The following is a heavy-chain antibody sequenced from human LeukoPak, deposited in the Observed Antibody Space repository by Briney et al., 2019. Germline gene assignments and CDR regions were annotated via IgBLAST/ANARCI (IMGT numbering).Heavy chain of an antibody. J-gene: IGHJ3*02. V-gene: IGHV1-2*02. CDR2: INPNSGGT. D-gene: IGHD3-10*01. CDR1: GYTFTGYY. Sequence: ASVKVSCKASGYTFTGYYMHWVRQAPGQELEWMGWINPNSGGTNYAQKFQGRVTITRNTSISTAYMELSSLRSEDTAVYYCARGSLLWFGELHGAFDIWGQGTMVTVSS. CDR3: ARGSLLWFGELHGAFDI.